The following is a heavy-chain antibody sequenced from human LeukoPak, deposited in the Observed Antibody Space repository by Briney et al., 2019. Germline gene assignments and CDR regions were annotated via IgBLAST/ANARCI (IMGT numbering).Heavy chain of an antibody. Sequence: SETLSLTCTVSGGSISSYYWGWIRQPPGKGLEWVGSISHRGSTNYNPSLKSRVTISVDTSKNQFSLKLSSVTAADTAVYYCARSRGWLQSHPLGYWGQGTLVTVSS. D-gene: IGHD5-24*01. CDR3: ARSRGWLQSHPLGY. CDR2: ISHRGST. J-gene: IGHJ4*02. CDR1: GGSISSYY. V-gene: IGHV4-39*07.